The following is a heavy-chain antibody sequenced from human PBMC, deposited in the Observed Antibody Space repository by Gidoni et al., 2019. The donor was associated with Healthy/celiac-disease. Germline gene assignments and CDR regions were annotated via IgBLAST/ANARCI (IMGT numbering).Heavy chain of an antibody. Sequence: EVQLVQSGAEVKKPGESLRISCQGSGYSFTNYWISRVRQMPGKGLEWQGSIDPSDSYTNYRPSFQGHVTISADKSISTAYLQWSSLKASDTAMYYCARQERWLQSLTYYYYYGMDVWGQGTTVTVSS. D-gene: IGHD5-12*01. J-gene: IGHJ6*02. CDR2: IDPSDSYT. V-gene: IGHV5-10-1*03. CDR3: ARQERWLQSLTYYYYYGMDV. CDR1: GYSFTNYW.